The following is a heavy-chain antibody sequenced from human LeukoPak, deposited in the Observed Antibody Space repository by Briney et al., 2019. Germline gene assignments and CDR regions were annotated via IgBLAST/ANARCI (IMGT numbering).Heavy chain of an antibody. CDR3: ARGLAY. Sequence: SETLSLTCAVYGGSFSGDFWSWIRQSPGKGLEWIREINHGGSTTYNPSLQSRVTISVDTSKNQFSLKLSSVTAADTAVYYCARGLAYWGQGTLVTVSS. V-gene: IGHV4-34*01. CDR2: INHGGST. J-gene: IGHJ4*02. CDR1: GGSFSGDF.